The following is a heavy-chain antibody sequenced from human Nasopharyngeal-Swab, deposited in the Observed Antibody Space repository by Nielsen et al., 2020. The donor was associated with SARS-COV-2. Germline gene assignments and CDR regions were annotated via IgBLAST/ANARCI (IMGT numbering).Heavy chain of an antibody. CDR1: GFIITSNY. V-gene: IGHV3-53*01. Sequence: GESLKISCAASGFIITSNYMNWVRQAPGKGLEWVSVIYSGGNAYYADSVKGRFTISRDNSKNTLYLQMNSLRAEDTAVYYCARDEQQLSYYYGMDVWGQGTTVTVSS. CDR2: IYSGGNA. J-gene: IGHJ6*02. D-gene: IGHD6-13*01. CDR3: ARDEQQLSYYYGMDV.